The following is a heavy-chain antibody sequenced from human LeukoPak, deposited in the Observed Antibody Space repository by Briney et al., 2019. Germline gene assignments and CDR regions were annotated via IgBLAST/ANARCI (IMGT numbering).Heavy chain of an antibody. V-gene: IGHV3-30*04. Sequence: GGSLRLSCAASGFTFSSYAMHWVRQAPGKGLEWVAVISYDGSNKYYADSVKGRFTISRDNSKNTLYLQMNSLRAEDTAVYYCARDGGRDGYNYDYWGQGTLVTVSS. CDR2: ISYDGSNK. D-gene: IGHD5-24*01. J-gene: IGHJ4*02. CDR1: GFTFSSYA. CDR3: ARDGGRDGYNYDY.